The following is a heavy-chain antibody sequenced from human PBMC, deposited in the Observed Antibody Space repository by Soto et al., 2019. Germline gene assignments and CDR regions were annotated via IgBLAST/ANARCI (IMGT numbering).Heavy chain of an antibody. CDR2: IIPIFGTA. CDR3: ARDPGIYSSSWYYYYGMDV. D-gene: IGHD6-13*01. J-gene: IGHJ6*02. CDR1: GGTFRSHA. Sequence: SVKVSCQASGGTFRSHAISWVRPAPGQGLEWMGGIIPIFGTANYAQKFQGRVTITADESTSTAYMELSSLRSEDTAVYYCARDPGIYSSSWYYYYGMDVWGQGTTVTVSS. V-gene: IGHV1-69*13.